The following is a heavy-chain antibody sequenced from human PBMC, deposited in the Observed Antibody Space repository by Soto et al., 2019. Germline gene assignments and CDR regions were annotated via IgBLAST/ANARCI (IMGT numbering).Heavy chain of an antibody. Sequence: ASVKVSCKASGYTFTSYGISWVRQAPGQGLEWMGWISAYNGNTNYAQKLQGRVTMTTDTSTSTAYMELRSLRSDDTAVYYCARAPRTVTTYYFDSWGQGTLVTVSS. CDR2: ISAYNGNT. CDR1: GYTFTSYG. V-gene: IGHV1-18*01. J-gene: IGHJ4*02. D-gene: IGHD4-17*01. CDR3: ARAPRTVTTYYFDS.